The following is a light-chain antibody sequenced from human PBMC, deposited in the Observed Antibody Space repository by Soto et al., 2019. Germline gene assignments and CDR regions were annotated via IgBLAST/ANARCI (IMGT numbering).Light chain of an antibody. CDR1: QSLSTNS. Sequence: EIVLTQSPGTLSLSPGERAALSCRASQSLSTNSLAWYQQKPGHGPRLLIYGASRRATGIPDRFSASESGTDFTLTISSLEPEDFAVYFSQQYDSTPWTFGQGTRVESK. CDR3: QQYDSTPWT. J-gene: IGKJ1*01. V-gene: IGKV3-20*01. CDR2: GAS.